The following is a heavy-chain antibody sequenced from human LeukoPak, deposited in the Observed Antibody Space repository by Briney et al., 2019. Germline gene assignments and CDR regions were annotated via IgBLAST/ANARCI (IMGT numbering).Heavy chain of an antibody. CDR3: ARWERIYGDSLDY. CDR1: GGSLSSHY. J-gene: IGHJ4*02. D-gene: IGHD4-17*01. Sequence: PSETLSLTCTVSGGSLSSHYWSWIRQPPGKGLEWIGYIYYSGSTNYNPSLKSRVTISVDTSKNQFSLTLSSVTAADTAVYYCARWERIYGDSLDYWGQGTLVTVSS. CDR2: IYYSGST. V-gene: IGHV4-59*11.